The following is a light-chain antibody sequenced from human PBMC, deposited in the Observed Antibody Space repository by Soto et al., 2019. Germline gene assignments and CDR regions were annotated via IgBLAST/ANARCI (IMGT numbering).Light chain of an antibody. CDR1: QGISTS. V-gene: IGKV1-17*01. CDR2: AAS. CDR3: LQHNSYPRT. J-gene: IGKJ1*01. Sequence: DIQMTQSPSSVSASVGDRVTITCRASQGISTSLGWYQQKPGKAPKRLIYAASSLQSGVPSRFSGSGSGTEFTLTISSLQPEDFATYYCLQHNSYPRTFGQGTKVDIK.